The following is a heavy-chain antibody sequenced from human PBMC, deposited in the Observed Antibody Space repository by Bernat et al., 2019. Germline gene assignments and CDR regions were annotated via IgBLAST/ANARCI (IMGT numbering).Heavy chain of an antibody. D-gene: IGHD3-16*01. CDR2: IVVGSGNT. V-gene: IGHV1-58*01. CDR3: AAANLGGGVYFDY. J-gene: IGHJ4*02. Sequence: QMQLVQSGPEVKKPGTSVKVSCKASGFTFTSSAVQWVRQARGQRLEWIGWIVVGSGNTNYAQKFQERVTITRDMSTSTAYMELSSLRSADTAVYYCAAANLGGGVYFDYWGQGTLVTVSS. CDR1: GFTFTSSA.